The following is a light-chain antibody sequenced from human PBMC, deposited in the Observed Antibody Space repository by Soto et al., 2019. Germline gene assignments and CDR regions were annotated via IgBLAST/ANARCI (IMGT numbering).Light chain of an antibody. CDR2: DVS. V-gene: IGLV2-14*03. CDR1: SSDIGGYNY. CDR3: SSYTTSTTPVV. J-gene: IGLJ2*01. Sequence: QSALTQPASVSGSPGQSITISCTGTSSDIGGYNYVSWYRQHPGKAPKLMIYDVSNRPSGVSYRFSGSKSGNTASLTISGLQGEDEADYYCSSYTTSTTPVVFGGGTKLTVL.